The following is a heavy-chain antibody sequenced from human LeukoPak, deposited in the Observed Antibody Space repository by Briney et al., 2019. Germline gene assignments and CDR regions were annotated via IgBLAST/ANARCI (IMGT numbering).Heavy chain of an antibody. D-gene: IGHD3-3*01. V-gene: IGHV3-21*01. Sequence: GGSLRLSCAASGFTFSSYGMHWVRQAPGKGLEWVSSISSSSSYIYYADSVKGRFTISRDNAKNSLYLQMNSLRAEDTAVYYCARDKKRFLEWFDAFDIWGQGTMVTVSS. CDR3: ARDKKRFLEWFDAFDI. J-gene: IGHJ3*02. CDR1: GFTFSSYG. CDR2: ISSSSSYI.